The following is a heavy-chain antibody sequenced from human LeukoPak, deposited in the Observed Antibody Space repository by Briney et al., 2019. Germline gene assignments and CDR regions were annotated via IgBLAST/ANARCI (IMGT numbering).Heavy chain of an antibody. V-gene: IGHV4-39*01. CDR2: IYYSGST. J-gene: IGHJ5*02. CDR3: ARQRYSSSWYGNWFDP. CDR1: GGSISSYY. D-gene: IGHD6-13*01. Sequence: SETLSLTCTVSGGSISSYYWGWIRQPPGKGLEWIGSIYYSGSTYYNPSLKSRVTISVDTSKNQFSLKLSSVTAADTAVYYCARQRYSSSWYGNWFDPWGQGTLVTVSS.